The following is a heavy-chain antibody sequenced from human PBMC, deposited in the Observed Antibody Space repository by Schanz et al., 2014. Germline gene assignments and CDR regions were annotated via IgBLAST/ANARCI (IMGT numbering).Heavy chain of an antibody. CDR3: LNHRGDAVAGAVDC. D-gene: IGHD6-19*01. Sequence: CSASGFSFSGYAMHWVRQAPGQGPAYLSGIRGNGFTTYYADSVRGRFTISRDNSQSTLILKMSSLRGEETARYDCLNHRGDAVAGAVDCWGRRHQSNVSA. V-gene: IGHV3-64D*06. CDR1: GFSFSGYA. CDR2: IRGNGFTT. J-gene: IGHJ4*02.